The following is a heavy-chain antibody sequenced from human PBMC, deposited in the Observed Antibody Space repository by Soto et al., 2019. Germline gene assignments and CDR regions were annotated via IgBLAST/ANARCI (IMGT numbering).Heavy chain of an antibody. J-gene: IGHJ4*02. CDR1: GFTFSSYW. CDR3: VRTSLVVAAATREDY. Sequence: EVQLVESGGGLVQPGGSLRLSCAASGFTFSSYWMHWVRQAPGKGLVWVSRINSDGSSTSYADSVKGRFTISRDNAKNTLYLQMNILRDEDTAVYYCVRTSLVVAAATREDYWGQGTLVTVSS. CDR2: INSDGSST. D-gene: IGHD2-15*01. V-gene: IGHV3-74*01.